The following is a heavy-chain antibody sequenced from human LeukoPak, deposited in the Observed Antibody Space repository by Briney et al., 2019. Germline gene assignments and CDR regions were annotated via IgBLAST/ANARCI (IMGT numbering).Heavy chain of an antibody. D-gene: IGHD2/OR15-2a*01. CDR1: GYTLTELS. CDR3: ATVLFSEAFDI. CDR2: FDPEDGET. Sequence: ASVKVSCKVSGYTLTELSMRWVRQAPGKGLEWMGGFDPEDGETIYAQTFQGRVTMTEDTSTDTAYMELSSLRSEDTAVYYCATVLFSEAFDIWGQGTMVTVSS. V-gene: IGHV1-24*01. J-gene: IGHJ3*02.